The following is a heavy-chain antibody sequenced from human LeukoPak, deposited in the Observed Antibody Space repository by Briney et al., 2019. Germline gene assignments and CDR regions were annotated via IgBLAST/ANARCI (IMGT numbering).Heavy chain of an antibody. D-gene: IGHD6-13*01. J-gene: IGHJ5*02. CDR3: ARGGARSSSWQNWFDP. CDR2: IYYSGST. CDR1: GGSVSSYY. V-gene: IGHV4-59*02. Sequence: SETLSLTCTVSGGSVSSYYWSWIRQSPGKGLEWIGYIYYSGSTNYNPSLKSRVTISVDTSKNQFSLKLSSVTAADTAVYYCARGGARSSSWQNWFDPWGQGTLVTVSS.